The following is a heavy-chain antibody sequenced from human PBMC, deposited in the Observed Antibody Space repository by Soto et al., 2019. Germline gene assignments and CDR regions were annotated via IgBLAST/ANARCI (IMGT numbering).Heavy chain of an antibody. CDR3: ARSEEDSDYYYYGMDV. CDR1: GDTVSSNSVA. Sequence: SQTLSLTCVRSGDTVSSNSVASHWVRQSPSRGLEWLGRTYYTSRWYSEYSVSVRSRIDINADTSKNQVSLQLNSVTPEDTAVYYCARSEEDSDYYYYGMDVWGQGTTVTVSS. J-gene: IGHJ6*02. D-gene: IGHD2-15*01. CDR2: TYYTSRWYS. V-gene: IGHV6-1*01.